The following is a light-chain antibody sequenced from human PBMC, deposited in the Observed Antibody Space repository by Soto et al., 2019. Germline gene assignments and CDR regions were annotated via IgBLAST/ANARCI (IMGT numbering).Light chain of an antibody. CDR1: QGISNY. J-gene: IGKJ4*01. CDR2: AAS. V-gene: IGKV1-27*01. Sequence: DIQMTRSPSSLSASVGDRVTITCRASQGISNYLAWYQQIPGKVPKLLISAASTLQSGVPSRFSGSGSGTDFTLTISILQPEDVATYYCQKYTNVPTFGGGTKVEIK. CDR3: QKYTNVPT.